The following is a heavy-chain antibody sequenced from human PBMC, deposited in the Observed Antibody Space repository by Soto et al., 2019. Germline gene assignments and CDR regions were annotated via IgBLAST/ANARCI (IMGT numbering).Heavy chain of an antibody. CDR3: AYTTPTTVVNYYYGMDV. D-gene: IGHD4-17*01. V-gene: IGHV5-10-1*01. CDR2: IDPSDSYT. Sequence: HGESLKISCKGSGYSFTSYLISWVRQMPGKGLEWMGRIDPSDSYTNYSPSFQGHVTISADKSISAAYLQWSSLKASDTAMYYCAYTTPTTVVNYYYGMDVWGQGTKVTVSS. CDR1: GYSFTSYL. J-gene: IGHJ6*02.